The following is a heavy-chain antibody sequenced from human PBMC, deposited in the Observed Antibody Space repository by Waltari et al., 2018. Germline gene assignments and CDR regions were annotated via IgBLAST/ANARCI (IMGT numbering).Heavy chain of an antibody. V-gene: IGHV1-2*06. D-gene: IGHD3-16*01. CDR2: INPNRGGT. CDR3: ARGAEVNWFDP. J-gene: IGHJ5*02. CDR1: GYTFTGYY. Sequence: QVQLVQSGAEVKKPGASVKVSCKASGYTFTGYYMHWVRQAPGQGLEWRERINPNRGGTNYAQKFQGRVTMTRDTSISTAYMELSRLRSDDTAMYYCARGAEVNWFDPWGQGTLVTVSS.